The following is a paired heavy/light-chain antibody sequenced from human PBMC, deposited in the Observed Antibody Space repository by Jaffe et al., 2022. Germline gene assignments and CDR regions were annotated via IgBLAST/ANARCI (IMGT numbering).Light chain of an antibody. CDR3: QQYNSYSIT. J-gene: IGKJ5*01. CDR1: QSISVW. Sequence: DIQMTQSPSTLSASVGDKVTITCRASQSISVWLAWYQQKPGKAPKLLIYKASSLDSGVPSRFSGSGSGTEFTLTISSLQPDDFASYYCQQYNSYSITFGQGTRLEIK. CDR2: KAS. V-gene: IGKV1-5*03.
Heavy chain of an antibody. V-gene: IGHV3-23*01. CDR1: GFTFSNYA. D-gene: IGHD2-21*02. CDR2: IYASGDTT. Sequence: EVLLLESGGGLVQPGGSLRLSCSASGFTFSNYAMTWVRQAPGKGLEWVSTIYASGDTTFYPDSVKGRFTISRDNSKNTVFLQMNRLTAEDTAVYYCAKKHEFGDYYVYFDDWGQGTVVTVSS. J-gene: IGHJ4*02. CDR3: AKKHEFGDYYVYFDD.